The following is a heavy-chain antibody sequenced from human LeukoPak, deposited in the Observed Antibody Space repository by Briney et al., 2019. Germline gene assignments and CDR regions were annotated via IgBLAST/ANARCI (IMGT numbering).Heavy chain of an antibody. CDR2: MYYSVST. J-gene: IGHJ6*02. CDR3: ARQNYDILTGYLRYYGMDV. D-gene: IGHD3-9*01. V-gene: IGHV4-39*01. Sequence: SETLSLTCTVSGGSIRSSSYYWGWLRQPPGKGVEWIGSMYYSVSTYYNPSLKSRVTISVDTSKNQFSLKLISVTAADTAVYYCARQNYDILTGYLRYYGMDVWGQGTTVTVSS. CDR1: GGSIRSSSYY.